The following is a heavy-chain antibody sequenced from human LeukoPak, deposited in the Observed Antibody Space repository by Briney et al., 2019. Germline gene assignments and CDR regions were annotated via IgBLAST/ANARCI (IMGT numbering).Heavy chain of an antibody. D-gene: IGHD2-15*01. CDR3: ARDPKDLYYFDY. V-gene: IGHV3-23*01. Sequence: GGSLRLSCAASGFTFSSYAMSWVRQAPGKGLEWVSAISGSGGSTYYADSVKGRFTISRDNSKNTLYLQMNSLRAEDAAVYYCARDPKDLYYFDYWGQGTLVTVSS. CDR2: ISGSGGST. CDR1: GFTFSSYA. J-gene: IGHJ4*02.